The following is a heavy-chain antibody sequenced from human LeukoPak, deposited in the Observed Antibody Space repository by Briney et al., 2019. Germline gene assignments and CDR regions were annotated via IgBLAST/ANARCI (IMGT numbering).Heavy chain of an antibody. CDR2: IDPSDSYT. CDR1: GYSLTSYW. D-gene: IGHD6-13*01. V-gene: IGHV5-10-1*01. Sequence: PGESLRISCKGSGYSLTSYWISWVRQMPGKGLEWMGRIDPSDSYTNYSPSFQGHVTISADKSISTAYLQWSSLKASDTAMYYCARQRIAAAGTENYYYYGMDVWGQGTTVTVSS. J-gene: IGHJ6*02. CDR3: ARQRIAAAGTENYYYYGMDV.